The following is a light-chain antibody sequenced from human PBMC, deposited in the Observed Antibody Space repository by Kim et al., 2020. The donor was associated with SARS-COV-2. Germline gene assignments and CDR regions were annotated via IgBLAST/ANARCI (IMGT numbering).Light chain of an antibody. CDR3: NSRDSNDYVV. CDR2: GKN. Sequence: SSELTQDPAVSVALGQTVRITCQGDSLRSYYATWYQQKPGQAPKLVIYGKNNRPSGVPDRFSGSSSGNTASLTITGTQAGDEADYYCNSRDSNDYVVFGGGTQLTVL. J-gene: IGLJ2*01. CDR1: SLRSYY. V-gene: IGLV3-19*01.